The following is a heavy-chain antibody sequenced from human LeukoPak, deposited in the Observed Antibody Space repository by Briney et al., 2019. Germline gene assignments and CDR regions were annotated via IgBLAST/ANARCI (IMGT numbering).Heavy chain of an antibody. V-gene: IGHV3-23*01. Sequence: GGSLRLSCAASGFTFSSYAMSWVRQAPGKGLEWVSAISGSGGSTYYADSVKGRFTISRDSSKNTLYLQMNSLRAEDTAVYYCAKDGQVSSGWFDYWGQGTLVTVSS. CDR2: ISGSGGST. CDR1: GFTFSSYA. CDR3: AKDGQVSSGWFDY. D-gene: IGHD6-19*01. J-gene: IGHJ4*02.